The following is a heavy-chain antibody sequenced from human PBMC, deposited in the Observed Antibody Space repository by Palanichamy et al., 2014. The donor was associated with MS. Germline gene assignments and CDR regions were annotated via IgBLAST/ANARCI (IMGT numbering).Heavy chain of an antibody. CDR3: ARRDSTGYYYNLDY. D-gene: IGHD3-22*01. V-gene: IGHV5-51*01. CDR1: GYKFSNYW. J-gene: IGHJ4*02. CDR2: IYPGDSGT. Sequence: EVQLAQSGAEVKQPGDSLMISCQASGYKFSNYWIGWVRQMPGKGLEWLGMIYPGDSGTRYSPSFQGQVTFSVDKSISTAYLQWGSLQASDTAMYHCARRDSTGYYYNLDYWAQGTLVTVSS.